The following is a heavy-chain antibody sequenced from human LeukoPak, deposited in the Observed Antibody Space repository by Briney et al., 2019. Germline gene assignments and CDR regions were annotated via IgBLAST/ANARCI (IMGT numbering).Heavy chain of an antibody. CDR1: GFTVSSNY. D-gene: IGHD2-2*01. CDR2: IYSGGST. J-gene: IGHJ6*02. Sequence: GGSLRLSCAASGFTVSSNYMTCVRQAPGSGQEWVSVIYSGGSTYCAHSGKGRFTICRDNSKNPLYLQMNSPRAEDTAVYYCARDSLPPHMPYYYGMDVWGQGTTVTGSS. V-gene: IGHV3-66*01. CDR3: ARDSLPPHMPYYYGMDV.